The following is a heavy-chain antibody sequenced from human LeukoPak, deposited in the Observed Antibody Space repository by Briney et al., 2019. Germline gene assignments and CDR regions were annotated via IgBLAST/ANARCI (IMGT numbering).Heavy chain of an antibody. CDR3: ARDHVYGGADY. CDR2: TSGDGITT. V-gene: IGHV3-43*02. J-gene: IGHJ4*02. D-gene: IGHD5/OR15-5a*01. CDR1: GFTFHNYA. Sequence: GGSLRLSCAASGFTFHNYAVHWVRQAPGKGLEWVSLTSGDGITTYFADSVKGRFTISRDNSKSSLFLQMNSLRTEDTALYYCARDHVYGGADYWGQGTLVTVSS.